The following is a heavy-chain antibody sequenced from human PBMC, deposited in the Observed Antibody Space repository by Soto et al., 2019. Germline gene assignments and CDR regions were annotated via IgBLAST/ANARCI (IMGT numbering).Heavy chain of an antibody. V-gene: IGHV1-2*02. Sequence: QVQLVQSGAEVKKPGPSVKVSCKASGYIFSGYYIHWVRRAPGQGLEWMGWINPNTGGTNYAQKFKGRITMTRYTSIITAYMALSRLRSDDTAVYYWARMRTYSSSWVNCCLDAWGQGTLVTVSS. CDR1: GYIFSGYY. D-gene: IGHD2-2*01. CDR3: ARMRTYSSSWVNCCLDA. CDR2: INPNTGGT. J-gene: IGHJ5*02.